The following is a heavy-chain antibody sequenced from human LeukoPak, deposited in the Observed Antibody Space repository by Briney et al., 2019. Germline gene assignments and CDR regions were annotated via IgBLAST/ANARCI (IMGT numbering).Heavy chain of an antibody. V-gene: IGHV3-23*01. CDR2: VSASGVAT. Sequence: GGSLRLSCAASEFAFNNFAMSWVRQAPGKGLEWISAVSASGVATYYTDSVKGRFTISRDNSKNTLYLQMTGLRVEDTAVYYCAKEGGGGYHDALDVWGQGTVVTVSS. D-gene: IGHD1-26*01. J-gene: IGHJ3*01. CDR3: AKEGGGGYHDALDV. CDR1: EFAFNNFA.